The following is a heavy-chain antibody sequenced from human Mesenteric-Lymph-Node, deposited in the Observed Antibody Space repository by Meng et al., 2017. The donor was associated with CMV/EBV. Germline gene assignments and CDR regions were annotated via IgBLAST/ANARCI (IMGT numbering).Heavy chain of an antibody. CDR1: GGTFSSYT. D-gene: IGHD4-11*01. V-gene: IGHV1-69*02. CDR3: ARAATTITNYIIDY. Sequence: SVKVSCKASGGTFSSYTISWVRQAPGQGLEWMGRIIPILGIANYAQKFQGRVTITADKSTSTAYMDLSRLTSDDTAVYYCARAATTITNYIIDYWGQGTLVTVSS. J-gene: IGHJ4*02. CDR2: IIPILGIA.